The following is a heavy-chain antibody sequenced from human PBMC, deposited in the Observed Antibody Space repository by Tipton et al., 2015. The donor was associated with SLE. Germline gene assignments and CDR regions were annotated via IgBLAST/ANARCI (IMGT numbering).Heavy chain of an antibody. CDR3: AKDRPDNWNDARFDY. Sequence: LSLTCEASGFTFSSYAMSWVRQAPGKGLDWISTIRRSGGNTYYADSVKGRFTVSRDDSRNTLYLQMNSLRAEDTAVYYCAKDRPDNWNDARFDYWGQGTLVTVSS. V-gene: IGHV3-23*01. CDR2: IRRSGGNT. J-gene: IGHJ4*02. CDR1: GFTFSSYA. D-gene: IGHD1-20*01.